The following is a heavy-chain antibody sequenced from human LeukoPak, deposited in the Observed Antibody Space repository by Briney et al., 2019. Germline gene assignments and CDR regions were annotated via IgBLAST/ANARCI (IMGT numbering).Heavy chain of an antibody. J-gene: IGHJ5*02. V-gene: IGHV3-21*01. CDR3: ARVGNDNSGYIVS. Sequence: GGSLRLSCAASGFTFSSYWMNWARQAPGKGLEWVSSISTSSSYIYYADSVKGRFTISRDNAKNSLYLQMNSLRAEDTAVYYCARVGNDNSGYIVSWGQGTLVTVSS. CDR1: GFTFSSYW. D-gene: IGHD3-22*01. CDR2: ISTSSSYI.